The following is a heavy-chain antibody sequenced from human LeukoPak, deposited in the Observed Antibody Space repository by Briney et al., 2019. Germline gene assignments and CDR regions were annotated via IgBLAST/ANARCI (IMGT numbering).Heavy chain of an antibody. D-gene: IGHD3-10*01. J-gene: IGHJ4*02. V-gene: IGHV3-23*01. CDR2: IRSSGGSS. CDR1: GFTFSSYA. CDR3: AYGSGSFDY. Sequence: GGSLRLSCAASGFTFSSYAMSWVRQAPGKGLEWVSAIRSSGGSSYYADSVKGRFTISRDNSKNTLYLQMNSLRAEDTALYYCAYGSGSFDYWGQGTLVTVSS.